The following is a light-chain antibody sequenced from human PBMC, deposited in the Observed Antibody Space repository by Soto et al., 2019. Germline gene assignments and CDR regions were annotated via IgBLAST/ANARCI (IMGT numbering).Light chain of an antibody. V-gene: IGLV2-14*01. J-gene: IGLJ1*01. CDR3: ASYSAGDTLYV. CDR1: RGDVDTFNY. Sequence: QSALTQPAAVSGSPGQSITISCTGTRGDVDTFNYVSWYQLHPGKAPKLVIYDVSSRPSGVSSRFSGSKSGNTASLSISGLQAEDEGDYYCASYSAGDTLYVFGSGTKLTVL. CDR2: DVS.